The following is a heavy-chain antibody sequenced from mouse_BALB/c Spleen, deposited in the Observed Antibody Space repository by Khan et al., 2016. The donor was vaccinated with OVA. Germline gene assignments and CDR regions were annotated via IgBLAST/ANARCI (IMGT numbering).Heavy chain of an antibody. J-gene: IGHJ3*01. CDR2: INYSGNT. Sequence: VQLQQSGPGPVKPSQSLSLTCTVTGYSITSEYAWNWIRQFPGNKLEWMGYINYSGNTRFNPSLKSRTSITRDTSKNQFFLQLNSVTTEDTATYYCARKDYYDYDPFPYWGQGTLVTVSA. CDR3: ARKDYYDYDPFPY. V-gene: IGHV3-2*02. CDR1: GYSITSEYA. D-gene: IGHD2-4*01.